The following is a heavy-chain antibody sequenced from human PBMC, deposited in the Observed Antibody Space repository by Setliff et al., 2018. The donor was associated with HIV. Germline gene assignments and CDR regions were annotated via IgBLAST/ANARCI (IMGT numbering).Heavy chain of an antibody. J-gene: IGHJ4*02. D-gene: IGHD2-15*01. V-gene: IGHV1-69-2*01. CDR3: AREGMVVGFDH. CDR2: IDPDDGEA. CDR1: GYTFSAYG. Sequence: ASVKVSCKASGYTFSAYGISWVRQAPGQGLEWMGRIDPDDGEATYREKFQGRVTITVDRSTDTAYMELSSLRSEDTAVYYCAREGMVVGFDHWGQGTLVTVSS.